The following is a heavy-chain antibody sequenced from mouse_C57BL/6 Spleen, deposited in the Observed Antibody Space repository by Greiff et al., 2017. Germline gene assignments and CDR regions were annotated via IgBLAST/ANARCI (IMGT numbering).Heavy chain of an antibody. V-gene: IGHV1-82*01. CDR1: GYAFSSSW. CDR2: IYPGDGDA. D-gene: IGHD1-1*01. CDR3: ARALITTVVDFDY. J-gene: IGHJ2*01. Sequence: QVQLKQSGPELVKPGASVKISCKASGYAFSSSWMNWVKQRPGKGLEWIGRIYPGDGDANYNGKFKGKATLTAYKSSSTAYMQLSSLTSEDSAVYFCARALITTVVDFDYWGQGTTLTVSS.